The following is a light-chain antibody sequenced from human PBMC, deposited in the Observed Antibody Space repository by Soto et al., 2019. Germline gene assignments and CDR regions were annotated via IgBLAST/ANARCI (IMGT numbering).Light chain of an antibody. Sequence: QSVLTQPASVSGSPGQSITISCTGTSSDVGGYNYVSWYQQHPGKATKLMIYDVSNRPSGVSNRFSGSKSGNTVSLTISGLQAEDEADYYCSSYTSSSTQVFGGGTKVTVL. CDR2: DVS. CDR1: SSDVGGYNY. V-gene: IGLV2-14*01. CDR3: SSYTSSSTQV. J-gene: IGLJ2*01.